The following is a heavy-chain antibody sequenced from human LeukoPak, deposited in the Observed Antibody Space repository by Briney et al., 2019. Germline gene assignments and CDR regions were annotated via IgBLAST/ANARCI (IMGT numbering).Heavy chain of an antibody. CDR3: ARPRPGRNIVATNYSPLEY. V-gene: IGHV1-69*13. CDR2: IIAIFVTA. J-gene: IGHJ4*02. Sequence: SLRLSSTASGGTFISYAITWVRQAPGHGREWMGGIIAIFVTANYAQKFQGRVTITADDSTSTAYMELSSLRSEDTAVYYCARPRPGRNIVATNYSPLEYWGQGTLVTVSS. CDR1: GGTFISYA. D-gene: IGHD5-12*01.